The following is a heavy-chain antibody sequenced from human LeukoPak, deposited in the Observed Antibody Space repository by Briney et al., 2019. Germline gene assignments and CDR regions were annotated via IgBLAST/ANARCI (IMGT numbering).Heavy chain of an antibody. V-gene: IGHV3-7*01. CDR3: ARDRDCGDGGCYPHFDY. J-gene: IGHJ4*02. CDR1: GFTFSSNW. Sequence: PGGSLRLSCAASGFTFSSNWMSWARQAPGKGLEWVANIRQDGSDKYYMDSVKGRFTISRDNAKNSLSLQMNSLRVEDTAVYYCARDRDCGDGGCYPHFDYWGQGVRVTVSS. D-gene: IGHD2-15*01. CDR2: IRQDGSDK.